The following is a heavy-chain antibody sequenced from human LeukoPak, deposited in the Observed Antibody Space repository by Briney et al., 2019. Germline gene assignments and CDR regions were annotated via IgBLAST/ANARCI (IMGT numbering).Heavy chain of an antibody. V-gene: IGHV3-23*01. CDR3: AKESGSYYYFDY. CDR2: ISGSGGST. Sequence: RAGGSLRLSCAASGFTFSSYAMGWVRQAPGKGLEWVSAISGSGGSTYYADSVKGRFTISRDNSKNTLYLQMNSLRAEDTAVYYCAKESGSYYYFDYWGQGTLVTVSS. CDR1: GFTFSSYA. J-gene: IGHJ4*02. D-gene: IGHD1-26*01.